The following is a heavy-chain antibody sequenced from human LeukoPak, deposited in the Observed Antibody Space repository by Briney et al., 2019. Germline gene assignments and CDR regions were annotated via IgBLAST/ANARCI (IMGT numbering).Heavy chain of an antibody. V-gene: IGHV4-39*01. CDR1: GGSISSSSYY. D-gene: IGHD3-10*01. CDR2: IYYSGST. CDR3: ARRSSGSYFY. J-gene: IGHJ4*02. Sequence: SETLSLTCTVSGGSISSSSYYWGWIRQPPGKGLEWIGSIYYSGSTCYNPSLKSRVTISVDTSKNQLSLKLSSVTAADTAVYYCARRSSGSYFYWGQGTLVTVSS.